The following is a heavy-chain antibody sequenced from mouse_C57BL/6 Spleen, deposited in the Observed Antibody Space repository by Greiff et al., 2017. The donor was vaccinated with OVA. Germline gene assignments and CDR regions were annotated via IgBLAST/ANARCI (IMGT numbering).Heavy chain of an antibody. Sequence: EVQLQQSGAELVRPGASVKLSCTASGFNIKDDYMHWVKQRPEQGLEWIGWIDPENGDTEYASKFQGKATITADTSSNTAYLQLSSMTSEDTAVYYCTRYYGSPYWYFDVWGTGTTVTVSS. D-gene: IGHD1-1*01. CDR2: IDPENGDT. V-gene: IGHV14-4*01. CDR3: TRYYGSPYWYFDV. J-gene: IGHJ1*03. CDR1: GFNIKDDY.